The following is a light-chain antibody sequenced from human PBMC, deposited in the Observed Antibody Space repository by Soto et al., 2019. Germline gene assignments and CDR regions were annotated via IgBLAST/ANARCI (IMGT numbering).Light chain of an antibody. Sequence: EIVMTQSPATLSVSPGERATLFCRASRSVSSNLAWYQQKPGQAPRLLIYGASTRATGIPARFIGSGSGTEFTLTISSLQSEDFAVYYCQHYNNWPPWTFGQGTKVEIK. CDR1: RSVSSN. CDR3: QHYNNWPPWT. CDR2: GAS. J-gene: IGKJ1*01. V-gene: IGKV3-15*01.